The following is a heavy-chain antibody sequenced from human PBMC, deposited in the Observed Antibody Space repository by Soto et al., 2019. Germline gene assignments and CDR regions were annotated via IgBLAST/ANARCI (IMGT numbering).Heavy chain of an antibody. CDR2: ISYDGSNK. CDR1: GFTFSSYA. J-gene: IGHJ3*02. CDR3: AKLSSPGGAFDI. D-gene: IGHD2-15*01. V-gene: IGHV3-30-3*02. Sequence: QVQLVESGGGVVQPGRSLRLSWAASGFTFSSYAMHWVRQAPGKGLEWVAVISYDGSNKYYADSVKGRFTISRDNSKNTLYLQMTSLRAEDTAVYYCAKLSSPGGAFDIWGQGTMVTVSS.